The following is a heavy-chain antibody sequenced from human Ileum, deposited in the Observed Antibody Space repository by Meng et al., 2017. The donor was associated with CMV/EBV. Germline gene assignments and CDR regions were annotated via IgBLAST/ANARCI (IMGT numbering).Heavy chain of an antibody. V-gene: IGHV3-7*01. CDR2: IEQNGNVV. CDR1: GFTFRFYW. Sequence: GVLKISCAASGFTFRFYWMAWVRQAPGKGLEWVANIEQNGNVVKYVDSVKGRFTISRDNVENFLYLQMDSLRGEDTAIYYCASDPEFGALDYWGQGALVTVSS. J-gene: IGHJ4*02. D-gene: IGHD3-10*01. CDR3: ASDPEFGALDY.